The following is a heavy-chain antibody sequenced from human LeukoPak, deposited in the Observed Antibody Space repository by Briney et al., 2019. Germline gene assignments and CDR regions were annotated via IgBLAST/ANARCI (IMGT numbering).Heavy chain of an antibody. CDR3: AKAASSYDFWSGYLLTGGGYYFDY. CDR2: ISWNSGSI. Sequence: GRSLRLSCAASGFTFDDYAMHWVRQAPGKGLEWVTGISWNSGSIGYADSVKGRFTISRDNAKNSLYLQMNSLRAEDTALYYCAKAASSYDFWSGYLLTGGGYYFDYWGQGTLVTVSS. CDR1: GFTFDDYA. J-gene: IGHJ4*02. V-gene: IGHV3-9*01. D-gene: IGHD3-3*01.